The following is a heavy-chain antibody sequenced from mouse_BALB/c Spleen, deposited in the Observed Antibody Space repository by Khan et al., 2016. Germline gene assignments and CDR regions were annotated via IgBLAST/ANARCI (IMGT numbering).Heavy chain of an antibody. Sequence: EVELVESGGGLVQPGGSLKLSCAASGFTFGTYGMSWVRQTPDKRLELVATINSNGGSTYYPDSVKGRFTISRDNAKNTLYLQMSSLKSEDTAMYYCARENYRYYFDYWGQGTTLTVSS. J-gene: IGHJ2*01. D-gene: IGHD2-14*01. CDR3: ARENYRYYFDY. V-gene: IGHV5-6-3*01. CDR1: GFTFGTYG. CDR2: INSNGGST.